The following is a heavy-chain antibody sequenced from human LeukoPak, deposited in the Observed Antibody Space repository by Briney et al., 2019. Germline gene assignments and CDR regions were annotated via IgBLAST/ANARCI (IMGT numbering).Heavy chain of an antibody. Sequence: GGSLRLSCEGSGFXFISYAMNWVREAPGKGLEWVAVISYDGRNKFYGESVKGRFTISRDNSKNTLYLQMSSLRSGDTAVYYCARGYSGYDDAFDKWGQGTMVTVSS. CDR1: GFXFISYA. CDR3: ARGYSGYDDAFDK. J-gene: IGHJ3*02. CDR2: ISYDGRNK. V-gene: IGHV3-30*03. D-gene: IGHD5-12*01.